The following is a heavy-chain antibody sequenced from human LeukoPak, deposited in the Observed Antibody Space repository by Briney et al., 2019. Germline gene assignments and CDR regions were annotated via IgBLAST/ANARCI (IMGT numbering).Heavy chain of an antibody. V-gene: IGHV1-8*01. CDR3: ARGPPNWGYDY. CDR2: MSPNSGDT. Sequence: ASVKVSCKASGYTFTSYDFNWVRQATGQRPEWMGWMSPNSGDTGYAQKFQDRVAMTRNTSISTAYMELSSLRSDDTAVYYCARGPPNWGYDYWGPGTLVTVSS. CDR1: GYTFTSYD. J-gene: IGHJ4*02. D-gene: IGHD7-27*01.